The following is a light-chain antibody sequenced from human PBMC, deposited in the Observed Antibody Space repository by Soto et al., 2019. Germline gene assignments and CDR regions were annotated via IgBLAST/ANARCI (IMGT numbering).Light chain of an antibody. Sequence: QSVLTQPASVSGSPGQSITISCTGTSSDVGGYNYVSWYQQHPGKAPKLMIYDVSNRPSGVSNRFSGSKSGNTASLTISGLQAEDEADYYCSSYTSRSLWVFGTGTKVTVL. CDR2: DVS. V-gene: IGLV2-14*01. J-gene: IGLJ1*01. CDR3: SSYTSRSLWV. CDR1: SSDVGGYNY.